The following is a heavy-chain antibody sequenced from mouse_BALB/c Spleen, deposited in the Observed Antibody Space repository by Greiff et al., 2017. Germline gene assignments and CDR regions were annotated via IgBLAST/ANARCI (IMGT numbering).Heavy chain of an antibody. Sequence: VQLQQSGAELMKPGASVKISCKATGYTFSSYWIEWVKQRPGHGLEWIGEILPGSGSTNYNEKFKGKATFTADTSSNTAYMQLSSLTSEDSAVYYCARRGYYYGSSLDYWGQGTTLTVSS. CDR3: ARRGYYYGSSLDY. CDR2: ILPGSGST. D-gene: IGHD1-1*01. CDR1: GYTFSSYW. V-gene: IGHV1-9*01. J-gene: IGHJ2*01.